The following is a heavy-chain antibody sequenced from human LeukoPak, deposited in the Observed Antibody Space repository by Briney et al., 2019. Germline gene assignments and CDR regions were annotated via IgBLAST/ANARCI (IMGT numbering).Heavy chain of an antibody. CDR1: GISFSSYG. CDR3: ARRDAGGYYYMDV. J-gene: IGHJ6*03. CDR2: ISGSGGYT. Sequence: GGTLRLSCAASGISFSSYGMSWVRQAPGKGLEWVSGISGSGGYTYYADSVKGRFTISRDNSKNTLYLQMNSLRAEDTALYYCARRDAGGYYYMDVWGKGTTVTVSS. D-gene: IGHD2-8*02. V-gene: IGHV3-23*01.